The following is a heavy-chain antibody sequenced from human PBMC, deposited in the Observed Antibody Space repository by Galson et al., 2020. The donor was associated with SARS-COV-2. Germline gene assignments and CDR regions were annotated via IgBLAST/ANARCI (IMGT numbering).Heavy chain of an antibody. CDR2: ISAYNGNT. Sequence: ASVKVSCKASGYTFTSYGISWVRQVPGQGLEWMGWISAYNGNTNYAQKLQGRVTMTTDTSTSTAYMELRSLRSDDTAVYYCARVVTDSSGWWSRVYYFDYWGQGTLVTVSS. D-gene: IGHD6-19*01. CDR1: GYTFTSYG. J-gene: IGHJ4*02. V-gene: IGHV1-18*01. CDR3: ARVVTDSSGWWSRVYYFDY.